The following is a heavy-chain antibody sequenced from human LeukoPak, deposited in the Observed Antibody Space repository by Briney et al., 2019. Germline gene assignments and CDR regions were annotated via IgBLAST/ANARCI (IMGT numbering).Heavy chain of an antibody. J-gene: IGHJ4*02. CDR3: ARESKSYDGSGYYHDS. Sequence: SETLSLTCSVSGGSISSYYWSWIRQPAGKGLEWIGRIYASGGTDYNPSLKSRGTMSVDTSKNQFSLKLWSVTAADTAVYYCARESKSYDGSGYYHDSWGQGTLVTVSS. D-gene: IGHD3-22*01. V-gene: IGHV4-4*07. CDR1: GGSISSYY. CDR2: IYASGGT.